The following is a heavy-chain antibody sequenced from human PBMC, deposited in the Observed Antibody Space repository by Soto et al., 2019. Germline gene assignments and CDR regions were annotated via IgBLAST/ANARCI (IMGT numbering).Heavy chain of an antibody. CDR3: ASYNGGYSSSWYSPDAFDI. CDR1: GYSFTSYW. J-gene: IGHJ3*02. D-gene: IGHD6-13*01. V-gene: IGHV5-51*01. CDR2: IYPGDSDT. Sequence: GESLKISCKGSGYSFTSYWIGWVRQMPGKGLEWMGIIYPGDSDTRYSPSFQGQVTISADKSISTAYLQWSSLKASDTAMYYCASYNGGYSSSWYSPDAFDIWGQGTMVTVSS.